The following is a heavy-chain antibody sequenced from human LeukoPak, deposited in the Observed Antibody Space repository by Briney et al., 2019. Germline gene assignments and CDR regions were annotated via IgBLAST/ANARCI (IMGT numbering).Heavy chain of an antibody. CDR2: INPKTGVT. CDR3: ARDIILDS. J-gene: IGHJ5*01. D-gene: IGHD1-14*01. CDR1: GYTIADYY. Sequence: ASVKVSCKTSGYTIADYYLTWVRQAPGQGFEWLGWINPKTGVTKYAQNLLGRVTMTSDTSISTAYMELSRLTSDDTALYFCARDIILDSWGQGTLVTVSS. V-gene: IGHV1-2*02.